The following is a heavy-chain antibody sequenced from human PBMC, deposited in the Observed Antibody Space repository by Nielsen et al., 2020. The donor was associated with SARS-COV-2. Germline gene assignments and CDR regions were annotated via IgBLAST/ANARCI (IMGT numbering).Heavy chain of an antibody. Sequence: ASVKVSCKGSGYTFTSYGISWVRQAPGQGLEWMGWISPYNGNTHYAQNLQGRVTMTADTSTTTAYLEVRSLRSDDTAVYYCARDESSSWPSFDYWGQGTLVTVSS. CDR1: GYTFTSYG. CDR3: ARDESSSWPSFDY. CDR2: ISPYNGNT. J-gene: IGHJ4*02. V-gene: IGHV1-18*01. D-gene: IGHD6-13*01.